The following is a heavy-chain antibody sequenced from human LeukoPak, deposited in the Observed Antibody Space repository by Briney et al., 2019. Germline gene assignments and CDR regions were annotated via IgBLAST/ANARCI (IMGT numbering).Heavy chain of an antibody. Sequence: QSGGSLRLSCAASGFTFSSYAMHWVRQAPGKGLEYVSAISSNGGSTYYANSVKGRFTISRDNSKNTLYLQMGSLRAEDMAVYYCARDSLVGLAITYWYFDLGGRGTLVTVSS. CDR2: ISSNGGST. J-gene: IGHJ2*01. V-gene: IGHV3-64*01. CDR3: ARDSLVGLAITYWYFDL. CDR1: GFTFSSYA. D-gene: IGHD1-26*01.